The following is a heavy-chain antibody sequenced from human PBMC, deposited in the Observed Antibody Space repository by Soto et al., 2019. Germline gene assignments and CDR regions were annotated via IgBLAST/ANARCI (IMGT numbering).Heavy chain of an antibody. CDR3: ARRDGYNFDY. D-gene: IGHD5-12*01. V-gene: IGHV3-64*01. J-gene: IGHJ4*02. CDR2: ISSNGGST. Sequence: GGSLRLSCAASGFTFSSYAMHWVRQAPGKGLEYVSAISSNGGSTYYANSVKGRFTISRDNSKNTLYLQMGSLRAEDMAVYYCARRDGYNFDYWGQGTRVTVSS. CDR1: GFTFSSYA.